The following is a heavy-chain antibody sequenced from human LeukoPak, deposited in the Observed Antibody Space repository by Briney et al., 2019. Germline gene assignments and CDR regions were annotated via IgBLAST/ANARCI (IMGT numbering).Heavy chain of an antibody. Sequence: GGSLRPSCAASGFTFSNAWMSWVRQAPGKGLEWVGRIKSRTDGGTTDYAAPVKGRFSISRDDSKNTLYLQMNSLKTEDTAVYYCATGNSRGGQSYYYMDVWGKGTTVTVSS. D-gene: IGHD4-11*01. CDR2: IKSRTDGGTT. CDR3: ATGNSRGGQSYYYMDV. CDR1: GFTFSNAW. V-gene: IGHV3-15*01. J-gene: IGHJ6*03.